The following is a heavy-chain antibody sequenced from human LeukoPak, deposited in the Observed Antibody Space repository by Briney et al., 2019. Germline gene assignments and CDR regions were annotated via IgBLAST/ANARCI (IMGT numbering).Heavy chain of an antibody. D-gene: IGHD4-23*01. Sequence: PGGSLRLSCAASGFTFSSYSMNWVRQAPGKGLEWVSYISSSGSTIYYADSVKGRFTISRDNAKNSLYLQMNSLRAEDTAVYYCASPKGYGGKGGIFDYWGQGTLVTVSS. CDR1: GFTFSSYS. V-gene: IGHV3-48*04. CDR2: ISSSGSTI. J-gene: IGHJ4*02. CDR3: ASPKGYGGKGGIFDY.